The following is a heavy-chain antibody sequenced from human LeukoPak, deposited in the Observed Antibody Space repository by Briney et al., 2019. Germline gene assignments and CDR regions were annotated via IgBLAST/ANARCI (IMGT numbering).Heavy chain of an antibody. D-gene: IGHD1-26*01. CDR3: ARHNTGSYGGTDS. CDR1: GFTFRSYS. V-gene: IGHV3-48*04. CDR2: ISSSSSTI. J-gene: IGHJ4*02. Sequence: PGGSLRLSCAASGFTFRSYSMNWVRQAPGKGLEWVSYISSSSSTIYYTDSVRGRFTISRDNAKNSLYLQLSSLRVEDTAVYYCARHNTGSYGGTDSWGPGTLVTVSS.